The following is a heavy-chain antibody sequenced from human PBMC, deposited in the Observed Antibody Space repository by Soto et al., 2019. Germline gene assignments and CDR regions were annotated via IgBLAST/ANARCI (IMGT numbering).Heavy chain of an antibody. CDR3: VRGAARRPPVTRAFDR. J-gene: IGHJ3*01. D-gene: IGHD4-17*01. CDR1: GYNFTNHA. Sequence: HVEIVQSGAEVKMPGASVNVSCKSSGYNFTNHAMHWVRQAPGQRLECLGWINAATGNTQYSQMFQDRLIIIRDTSDSTGAMELSSLRYEDTAVYYGVRGAARRPPVTRAFDRGGRGTFVTVSS. V-gene: IGHV1-3*01. CDR2: INAATGNT.